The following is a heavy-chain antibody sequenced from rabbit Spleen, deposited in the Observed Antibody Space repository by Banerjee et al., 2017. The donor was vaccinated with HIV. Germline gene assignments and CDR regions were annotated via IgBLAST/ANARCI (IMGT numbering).Heavy chain of an antibody. V-gene: IGHV1S40*01. Sequence: QSLEESGGGLVKPEASLTLTCKASGFSFNSGYDMCWVRQAPGKGLEWIACIYAGSSGNTYSATWAKGRFTISKTSSTTVTLQMTSLTAADTATYFCARDLDGVIGWNFGWWGPGTLVTVS. D-gene: IGHD4-1*01. CDR2: IYAGSSGNT. J-gene: IGHJ6*01. CDR1: GFSFNSGYD. CDR3: ARDLDGVIGWNFGW.